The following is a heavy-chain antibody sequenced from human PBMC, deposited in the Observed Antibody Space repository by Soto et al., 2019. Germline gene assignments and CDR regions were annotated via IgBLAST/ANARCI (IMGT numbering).Heavy chain of an antibody. D-gene: IGHD2-2*01. CDR2: IWYDGSNK. J-gene: IGHJ5*02. CDR3: ARRAGYKLMGDGGWFDP. V-gene: IGHV3-33*01. Sequence: QVQLVESGGGVVQPGRSLRLSCAASGFSFTNHGMHWVRQTPGKGLEWVAVIWYDGSNKYYADSVKGRFTISRDTSKNTLYMQMNSLRAEDTAVYYCARRAGYKLMGDGGWFDPWGQGTLVTVSS. CDR1: GFSFTNHG.